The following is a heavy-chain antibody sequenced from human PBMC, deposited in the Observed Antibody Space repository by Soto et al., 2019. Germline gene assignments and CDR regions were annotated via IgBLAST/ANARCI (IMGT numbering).Heavy chain of an antibody. CDR2: INHRGSR. V-gene: IGHV4-34*02. CDR1: GESFSDYY. D-gene: IGHD6-19*01. Sequence: QVQLQQWGAGLLKPSETLSLTCAVYGESFSDYYWSWLRQSPEKGLEWIGEINHRGSRNFNPSLRSRVPIAVDTSKNQSSLKLTSVTAADTAVYSCAMAVPDRVSHMQRYRFDFWGRGTLVTVSS. CDR3: AMAVPDRVSHMQRYRFDF. J-gene: IGHJ4*02.